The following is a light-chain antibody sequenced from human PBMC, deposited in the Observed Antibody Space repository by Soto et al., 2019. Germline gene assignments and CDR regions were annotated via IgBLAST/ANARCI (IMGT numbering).Light chain of an antibody. CDR1: SSNIGSNT. CDR3: AASNEGRNGWV. Sequence: QSVLTQPPSMSGSPGQRVTISCSGSSSNIGSNTLNWYQQLQGTAPHLLIYSSDQRPSGVLDRVSGSKSGTSASLAISGLQREDEADYCCAASNEGRNGWVFGGGTKVTAL. J-gene: IGLJ3*02. CDR2: SSD. V-gene: IGLV1-44*01.